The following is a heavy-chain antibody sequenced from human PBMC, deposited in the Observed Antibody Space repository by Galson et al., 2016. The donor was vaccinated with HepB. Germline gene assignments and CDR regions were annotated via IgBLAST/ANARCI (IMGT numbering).Heavy chain of an antibody. J-gene: IGHJ6*02. V-gene: IGHV4-34*01. D-gene: IGHD4/OR15-4a*01. CDR2: VNHSGST. CDR3: AQYGAVGPYFYYYAMDV. CDR1: SGSFSSYY. Sequence: SETLSLTCAVNSGSFSSYYWTWIRQPPGKGLEWIGEVNHSGSTNYNPSLKSRVTISVDTSKNQFSLKLTSVTAADTAVYYCAQYGAVGPYFYYYAMDVWGQGTTVTVSS.